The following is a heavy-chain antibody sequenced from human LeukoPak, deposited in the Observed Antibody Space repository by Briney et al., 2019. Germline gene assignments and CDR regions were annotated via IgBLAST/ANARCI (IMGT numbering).Heavy chain of an antibody. CDR3: ARSRTDFNPNLDYYYYYGLDV. V-gene: IGHV4-4*02. CDR1: GGSISSNNW. D-gene: IGHD1-14*01. Sequence: AGTLTLTCAVSGGSISSNNWRCCVRQPPGKGLEWTGEIYHSRTTNYNPSLKSRVTISVDKSKNPLSLQLNSVTAADTAVYYCARSRTDFNPNLDYYYYYGLDVWGQGTTVTVSS. CDR2: IYHSRTT. J-gene: IGHJ6*02.